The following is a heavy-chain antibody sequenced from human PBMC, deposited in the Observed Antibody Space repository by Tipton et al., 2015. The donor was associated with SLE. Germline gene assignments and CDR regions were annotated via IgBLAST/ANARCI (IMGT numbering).Heavy chain of an antibody. CDR1: GFTFSSYD. Sequence: SLRLSCAASGFTFSSYDMSWVRQAPGKGLEWVSAISGSGGSTYYADSVKGRFTISRDNSKNTLYLQMNSLRAEDTAVYYCAKSPSLVGAFDIWGQGTMVTVSS. CDR3: AKSPSLVGAFDI. D-gene: IGHD2-8*02. V-gene: IGHV3-23*01. CDR2: ISGSGGST. J-gene: IGHJ3*02.